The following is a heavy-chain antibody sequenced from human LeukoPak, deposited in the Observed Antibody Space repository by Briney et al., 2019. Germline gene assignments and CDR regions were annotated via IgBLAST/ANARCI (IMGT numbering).Heavy chain of an antibody. D-gene: IGHD2-21*02. CDR3: ARGGGDRNRIDY. J-gene: IGHJ4*02. CDR2: IWYDASNK. CDR1: GISFRSYG. V-gene: IGHV3-33*01. Sequence: PGGSLRLSCAASGISFRSYGMHWVRQAPGKGLEWVTFIWYDASNKYYADSVKGRFTISRDNSKNTVYLQMNNLRVEDTAVYYCARGGGDRNRIDYWGQGTLVTVSS.